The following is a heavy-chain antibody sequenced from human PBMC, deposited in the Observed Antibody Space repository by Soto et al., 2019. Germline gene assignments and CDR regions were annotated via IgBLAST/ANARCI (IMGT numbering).Heavy chain of an antibody. V-gene: IGHV1-69*13. Sequence: APMKVSCKASGGTFSSYAISWVRQAPGQGLEWMGGIIPIFGTANYAQKCQGRVTITADESTSTAYMELSSLRSEDTAVYYCARDQHDYYDSSGYWQPGYFDYWGQGTLVTVSS. CDR1: GGTFSSYA. J-gene: IGHJ4*02. CDR2: IIPIFGTA. CDR3: ARDQHDYYDSSGYWQPGYFDY. D-gene: IGHD3-22*01.